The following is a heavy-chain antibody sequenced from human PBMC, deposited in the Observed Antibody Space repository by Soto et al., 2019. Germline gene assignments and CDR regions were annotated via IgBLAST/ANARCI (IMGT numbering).Heavy chain of an antibody. D-gene: IGHD4-17*01. J-gene: IGHJ3*02. CDR2: ISGSGGST. CDR3: ATASEAYGDYLAFDI. Sequence: EVQLLESGGGLVQPGGSLRLSCAASGFTFSSYAMSWVRQAPGKGLEWVSAISGSGGSTYYADSVKGRFTISRDNSKNTLYMQMNSLTSEDTAVYYCATASEAYGDYLAFDIWGQGTMVTVSS. CDR1: GFTFSSYA. V-gene: IGHV3-23*01.